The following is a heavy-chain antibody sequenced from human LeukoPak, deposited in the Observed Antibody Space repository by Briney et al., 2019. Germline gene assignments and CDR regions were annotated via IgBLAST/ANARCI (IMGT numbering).Heavy chain of an antibody. CDR3: ARDDPFTVFDP. CDR1: GGTFSSYA. Sequence: EASVKVSCKASGGTFSSYAISWVRQAPGQGLEWMGRIIPIFGTANYAQKFQGRVTITTDESTSTAYMELSGLRSEDTAVYYCARDDPFTVFDPWGQGTLVTASS. J-gene: IGHJ5*02. V-gene: IGHV1-69*05. D-gene: IGHD4-17*01. CDR2: IIPIFGTA.